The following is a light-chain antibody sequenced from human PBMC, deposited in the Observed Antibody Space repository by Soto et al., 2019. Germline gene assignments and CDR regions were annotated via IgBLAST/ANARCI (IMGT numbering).Light chain of an antibody. Sequence: EIVMTQSPSTLSVSPGLXXTRSFRASQSISGALAWYQQKPGQAPRLLIYGASTRATTFPARFSGSGSGTDFTLTISSLQSEDFAVYYCQQYNNWPWTFGQGTKVDIK. CDR1: QSISGA. CDR3: QQYNNWPWT. J-gene: IGKJ1*01. V-gene: IGKV3-15*01. CDR2: GAS.